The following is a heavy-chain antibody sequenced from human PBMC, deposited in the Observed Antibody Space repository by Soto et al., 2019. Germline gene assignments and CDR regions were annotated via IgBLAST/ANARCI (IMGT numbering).Heavy chain of an antibody. J-gene: IGHJ5*02. CDR3: ARALGHSTSWYGDX. D-gene: IGHD6-13*01. CDR2: IEKDGSDK. Sequence: PGGSLRLSCAASGFSFSNYWMAWVRQAPGKGLEWVYNIEKDGSDKFYVDSLRGRFTISRDNAKKSLYLQMNSLRAEDTAVYYCARALGHSTSWYGDXWGQGTWFTVSX. CDR1: GFSFSNYW. V-gene: IGHV3-7*01.